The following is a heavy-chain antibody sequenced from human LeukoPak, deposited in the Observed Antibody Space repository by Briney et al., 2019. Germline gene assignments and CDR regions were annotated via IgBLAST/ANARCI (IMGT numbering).Heavy chain of an antibody. D-gene: IGHD2-2*01. V-gene: IGHV4-30-4*08. CDR1: GFTFSDYY. Sequence: LRLSCAASGFTFSDYYMSWIRQAPGKGLEWIGYIYYSGSTYYNPSLKSRVTISVDTSKNQFSLKLSSVTAADTAVYYCARAELGYCSSTSCSDNWFDPWGQGTLVTVSS. J-gene: IGHJ5*02. CDR2: IYYSGST. CDR3: ARAELGYCSSTSCSDNWFDP.